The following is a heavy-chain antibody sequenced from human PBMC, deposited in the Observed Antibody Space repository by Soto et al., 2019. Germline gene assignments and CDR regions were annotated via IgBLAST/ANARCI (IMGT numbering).Heavy chain of an antibody. V-gene: IGHV3-15*01. CDR2: IKRIANGGTR. Sequence: EVQLVESGGGLVKPGGSLRLSCAASEFTFSNAWMSWVRQAPGKGLEWVGRIKRIANGGTRDHAAPVKGRFTISRDDSKNTLYPQMNSLQTEDTAVYYCATDWLDHWGQGTLVTVSS. CDR1: EFTFSNAW. D-gene: IGHD5-12*01. CDR3: ATDWLDH. J-gene: IGHJ4*02.